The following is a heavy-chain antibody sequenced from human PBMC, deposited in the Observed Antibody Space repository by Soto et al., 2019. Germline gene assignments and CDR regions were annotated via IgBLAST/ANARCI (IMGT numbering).Heavy chain of an antibody. D-gene: IGHD4-17*01. J-gene: IGHJ6*03. CDR3: ARESGGTTATLDYYYFYMDV. V-gene: IGHV1-2*04. Sequence: QVQLVQSGAEVKKPGASVKVSCKASGYAFSQYYIHWMRQAPGQGLEWMGWINPNSGRTKFAQNSQGWVTMTRDTSIKTVYMELSGLRSDATAVYYCARESGGTTATLDYYYFYMDVWGKGTTVTVSS. CDR1: GYAFSQYY. CDR2: INPNSGRT.